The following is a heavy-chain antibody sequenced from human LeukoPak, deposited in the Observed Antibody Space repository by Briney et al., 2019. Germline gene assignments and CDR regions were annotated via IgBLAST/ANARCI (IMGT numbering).Heavy chain of an antibody. CDR2: INHSGST. Sequence: SETLSLTCTVSGGSISSGSYNWSWIRQPPGKGVEWIGEINHSGSTNYNPSLKSRVTISVDTSKNQFSLKLSSVTAADTAVYYCVRGSYYDYWGQGTLVTVSS. CDR3: VRGSYYDY. V-gene: IGHV4-39*07. J-gene: IGHJ4*02. D-gene: IGHD3-10*01. CDR1: GGSISSGSYN.